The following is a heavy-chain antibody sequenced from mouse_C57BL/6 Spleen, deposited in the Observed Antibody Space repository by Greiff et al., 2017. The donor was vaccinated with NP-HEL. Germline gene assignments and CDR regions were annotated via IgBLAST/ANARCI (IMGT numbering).Heavy chain of an antibody. CDR3: ARGSNGAMDD. J-gene: IGHJ4*01. D-gene: IGHD2-5*01. Sequence: QVQLQQSGAELVRPGTSVKVSCKASGYAFTNYLIEWVKQRPGQGLEWIGVINPGSGGTNYNETFKGKATLTADKSSSTAYLQLSSLTSEDAAVYYCARGSNGAMDDWGQGTSVTVSS. V-gene: IGHV1-54*01. CDR2: INPGSGGT. CDR1: GYAFTNYL.